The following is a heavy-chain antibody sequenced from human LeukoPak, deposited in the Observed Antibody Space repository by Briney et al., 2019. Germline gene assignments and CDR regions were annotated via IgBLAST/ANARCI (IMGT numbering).Heavy chain of an antibody. V-gene: IGHV1-2*02. CDR3: ARPRRDILTEFDY. CDR1: GYTFTGYY. D-gene: IGHD3-9*01. J-gene: IGHJ4*02. Sequence: GASVKVSCTASGYTFTGYYMHWVRQAPGQGLEWMGWINPNSGGTNYAQKFQGRVTMTRDTSISTAYMELSRLRSDDTAVYYCARPRRDILTEFDYWGQGTLVTVSS. CDR2: INPNSGGT.